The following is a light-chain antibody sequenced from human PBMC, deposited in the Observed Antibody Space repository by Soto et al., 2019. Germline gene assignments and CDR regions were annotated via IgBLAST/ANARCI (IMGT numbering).Light chain of an antibody. Sequence: EIVLKQSPGTLSLSPGERATLSCRASQSVTSNYLAWYQQKPGQAPRLLLYGASSRATGIPDRFSGSGSGTDFTLTISRLEPEDFAVYYCQQYGGSPTFGQGTKLEIK. J-gene: IGKJ2*01. V-gene: IGKV3-20*01. CDR2: GAS. CDR3: QQYGGSPT. CDR1: QSVTSNY.